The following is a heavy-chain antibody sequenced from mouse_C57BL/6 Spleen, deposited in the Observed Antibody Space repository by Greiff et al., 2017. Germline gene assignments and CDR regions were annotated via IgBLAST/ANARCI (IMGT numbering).Heavy chain of an antibody. CDR2: IDPSDSYT. CDR1: GYTFTSYW. CDR3: ARTGYHSAWFAY. J-gene: IGHJ3*01. V-gene: IGHV1-69*01. Sequence: QVQLQQPGAELVMPGASVKLSCKASGYTFTSYWMHWVKQRPGQGLEWIGEIDPSDSYTNYNQKFKGKSTLTVDKSSSTAYMQLSSLTSEDSAVYYCARTGYHSAWFAYWGQGTLVTVSA. D-gene: IGHD2-2*01.